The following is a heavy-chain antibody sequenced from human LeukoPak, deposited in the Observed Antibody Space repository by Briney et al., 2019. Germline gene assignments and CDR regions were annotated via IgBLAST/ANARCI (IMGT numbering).Heavy chain of an antibody. J-gene: IGHJ6*03. CDR1: GYSFTSNV. CDR2: ISAYNGNT. Sequence: ASVKVSCKASGYSFTSNVISWVRQAPGQGLEWMGWISAYNGNTNYAQKLQGRVTMTTDTSTSTAYLELRSLRSDDTAVYYCARTDYGDYETDVRLTYYYYYYYMDVWGKGTTVTVSS. V-gene: IGHV1-18*01. CDR3: ARTDYGDYETDVRLTYYYYYYYMDV. D-gene: IGHD4-17*01.